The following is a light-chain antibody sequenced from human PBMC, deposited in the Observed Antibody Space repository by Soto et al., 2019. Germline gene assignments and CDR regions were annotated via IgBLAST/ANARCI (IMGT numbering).Light chain of an antibody. CDR2: KAS. J-gene: IGKJ1*01. V-gene: IGKV1-5*03. CDR3: QQYDNYPRT. Sequence: DIQVTQSPTTLSASVGDSVTITCRTSHYVSSWLAWYQHKLGKAPKLLIYKASTLESGAPARFSGSGTGTEFALTISSLQADDFATYYCQQYDNYPRTFGQGTKV. CDR1: HYVSSW.